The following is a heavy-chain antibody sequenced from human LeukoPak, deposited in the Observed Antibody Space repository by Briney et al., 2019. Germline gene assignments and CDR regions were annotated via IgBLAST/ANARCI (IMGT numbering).Heavy chain of an antibody. Sequence: GRSLRLSCATFGFIFSTSGIHWVRQAPGKGLEWVAVIWYDGDSVKGRFTVSRDNPKNTLYLQMNSLRAEDTAVYYCARDRTAVAYNWFDPWGQGTLVTVSS. CDR3: ARDRTAVAYNWFDP. CDR1: GFIFSTSG. V-gene: IGHV3-33*08. D-gene: IGHD6-19*01. J-gene: IGHJ5*02. CDR2: IWYDG.